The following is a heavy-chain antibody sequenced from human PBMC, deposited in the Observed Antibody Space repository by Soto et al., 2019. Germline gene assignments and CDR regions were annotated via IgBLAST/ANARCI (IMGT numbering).Heavy chain of an antibody. Sequence: PGESLKISCKGSGYSFTSYWIGWVRQMPGKGLEWMGIIYPGDSDTRYSPSFQGQVTISADKSISTACLQWSSLKASDTAMYYCASLEGYSSSWYYFDYWGQGTLVTVSS. V-gene: IGHV5-51*01. CDR3: ASLEGYSSSWYYFDY. D-gene: IGHD6-13*01. J-gene: IGHJ4*02. CDR2: IYPGDSDT. CDR1: GYSFTSYW.